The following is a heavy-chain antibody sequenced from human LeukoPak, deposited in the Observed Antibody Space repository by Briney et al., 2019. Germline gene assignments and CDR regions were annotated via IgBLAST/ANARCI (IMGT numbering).Heavy chain of an antibody. CDR1: GGSISGSSYY. Sequence: SETLSLTCAVSGGSISGSSYYWGWIRQPPGKGLEWIGSIYYSGSTYYNPSLKSRVTISVDTSKNGFSLKMSSVTAADTAVYYCTRDSGTTGEVKFDPWGQGALVAVSS. J-gene: IGHJ5*02. V-gene: IGHV4-39*07. CDR3: TRDSGTTGEVKFDP. CDR2: IYYSGST. D-gene: IGHD3-10*01.